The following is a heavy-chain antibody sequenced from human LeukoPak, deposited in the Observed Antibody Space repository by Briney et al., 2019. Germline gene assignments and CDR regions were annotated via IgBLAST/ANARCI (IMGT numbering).Heavy chain of an antibody. Sequence: GSSVKVSCKASGGTFSSYAISWVRQAPGQGLEWMGGIIPIFGTANYAQKFQGRVTITADESTSTAYMELSSLRSEDTAVYYRARDPPLSDILTGYSNDAFDIWGQGTMVTVSS. CDR2: IIPIFGTA. CDR1: GGTFSSYA. J-gene: IGHJ3*02. CDR3: ARDPPLSDILTGYSNDAFDI. D-gene: IGHD3-9*01. V-gene: IGHV1-69*01.